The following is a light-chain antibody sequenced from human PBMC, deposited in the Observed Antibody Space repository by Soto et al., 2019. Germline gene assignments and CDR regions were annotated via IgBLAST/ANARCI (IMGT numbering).Light chain of an antibody. V-gene: IGKV1-5*03. J-gene: IGKJ4*01. CDR2: KTS. CDR1: QTISSW. CDR3: QQYKSFSLT. Sequence: DIHMTHSPSTMSGPVGARVTITCRASQTISSWLAWYQQKPGKAPKLLIYKTSNLESGVPSRFSGSGSGTEFSLTISSLQPDDFATYYCQQYKSFSLTFGGGTKVDVK.